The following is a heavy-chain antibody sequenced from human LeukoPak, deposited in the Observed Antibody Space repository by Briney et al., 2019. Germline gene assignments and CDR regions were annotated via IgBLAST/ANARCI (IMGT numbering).Heavy chain of an antibody. CDR1: GDSISSGDYY. CDR3: ARDPDNPRYGSGSYYRYFDY. Sequence: PSETLSLTYTVSGDSISSGDYYWSWIRQPAGKGLEWIGRIYTTGSTNYNPSLKSRVTMSVDTSKNQFSLKLRSVTAADTAVYYCARDPDNPRYGSGSYYRYFDYWGQGILVTVSS. D-gene: IGHD3-10*01. V-gene: IGHV4-61*02. J-gene: IGHJ4*02. CDR2: IYTTGST.